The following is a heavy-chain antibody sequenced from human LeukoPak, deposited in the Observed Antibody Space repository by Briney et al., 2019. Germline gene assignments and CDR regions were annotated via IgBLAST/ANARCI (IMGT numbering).Heavy chain of an antibody. CDR2: ISGGDDNT. D-gene: IGHD4-17*01. V-gene: IGHV3-23*01. Sequence: GVSLTRSGSASGFTFSNYARVWVRRAPGKGPEGGSAISGGDDNTYYADSGRVRMTIATDNGKNTLELRMNSLRAADASTCYSAKSWGRPYGALFDWGQGTLVTVSS. CDR3: AKSWGRPYGALFD. J-gene: IGHJ4*02. CDR1: GFTFSNYA.